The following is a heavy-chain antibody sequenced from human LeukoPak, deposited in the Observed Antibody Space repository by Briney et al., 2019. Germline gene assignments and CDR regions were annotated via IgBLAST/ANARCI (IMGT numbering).Heavy chain of an antibody. CDR3: ARDQEGFDY. CDR1: GYIFAHNG. V-gene: IGHV1-18*01. CDR2: ISAYNGDT. Sequence: GASVQVSCKTSGYIFAHNGISWVRQAPGQGPEWMGWISAYNGDTNYAQNFQGRVTVTRDTSTSTVHMELSGLRSEDTAVYYCARDQEGFDYWGQGTLVTVSS. J-gene: IGHJ4*02.